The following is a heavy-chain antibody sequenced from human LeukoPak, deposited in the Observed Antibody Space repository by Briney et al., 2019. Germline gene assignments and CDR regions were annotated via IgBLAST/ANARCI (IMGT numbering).Heavy chain of an antibody. CDR1: GFTFSSYG. D-gene: IGHD3-22*01. V-gene: IGHV3-30*19. CDR2: ISYDGSNK. Sequence: GGSLRLSCAASGFTFSSYGMHWVRQAPGKGLEWVAVISYDGSNKYYADSVKGRFTISRDNSKNTLYLQMNSLRAEDTAVYYCAREGPPTYYYDSSVSGAFDIWGQGTMVTVSS. J-gene: IGHJ3*02. CDR3: AREGPPTYYYDSSVSGAFDI.